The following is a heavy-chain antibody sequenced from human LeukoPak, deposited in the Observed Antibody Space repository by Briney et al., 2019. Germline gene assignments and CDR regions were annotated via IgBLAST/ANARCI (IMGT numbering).Heavy chain of an antibody. CDR2: ISGNGGWT. V-gene: IGHV3-23*01. CDR1: GSTFSSYA. CDR3: ATDPNYDYVWGTPKFDY. Sequence: PGGSLRLSCAASGSTFSSYAMSWVRQAPGKGLEWVSGISGNGGWTYYADSVKGRFTISRDNSKNTLFLQMNSLRAEDTAVYYCATDPNYDYVWGTPKFDYWGQGTLVTVSS. J-gene: IGHJ4*02. D-gene: IGHD3-16*01.